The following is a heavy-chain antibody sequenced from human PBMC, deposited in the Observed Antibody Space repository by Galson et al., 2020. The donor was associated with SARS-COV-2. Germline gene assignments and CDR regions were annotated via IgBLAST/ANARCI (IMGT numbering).Heavy chain of an antibody. CDR1: GGTFSSYT. CDR2: TIPIPGIA. D-gene: IGHD4-4*01. V-gene: IGHV1-69*04. CDR3: ARDHPVTTAPSGYYYGMDV. Sequence: SVKVSCKASGGTFSSYTISWVRHAPGQGLEWMGTTIPIPGIANYAQKFQGRVTITADKSTSTAYMELSSLRSEDTAVYYCARDHPVTTAPSGYYYGMDVWGQGTTVTVSS. J-gene: IGHJ6*02.